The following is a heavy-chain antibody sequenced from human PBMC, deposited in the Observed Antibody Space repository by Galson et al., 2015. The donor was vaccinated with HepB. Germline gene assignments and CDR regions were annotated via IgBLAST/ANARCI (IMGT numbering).Heavy chain of an antibody. CDR1: GYTFTSSA. CDR3: ARDGSTDAFDI. J-gene: IGHJ3*02. V-gene: IGHV1-3*01. CDR2: INAGDGNT. Sequence: SVKVSCKASGYTFTSSAMHWVRQAPGQRLEWMGWINAGDGNTKYSQKFQGRVTITRYTSASTAYMELSSLRSEDTAVYYCARDGSTDAFDIWGQGTMVTVSS.